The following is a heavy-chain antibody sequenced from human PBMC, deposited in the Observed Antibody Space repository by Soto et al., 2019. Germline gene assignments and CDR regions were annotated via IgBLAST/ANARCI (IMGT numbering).Heavy chain of an antibody. D-gene: IGHD3-10*01. V-gene: IGHV3-33*01. Sequence: QVQLVESGGGVVQPGRSLRLSCAASGFTFSSYGMHWVRQAPGKGLEWVAVIWYDGSNKYYADSVKGRFTISRDNSKNTLYLQMNSLRAEDTAVYYCARGGRNSDFDYWGQGTLVTVSP. CDR3: ARGGRNSDFDY. CDR1: GFTFSSYG. J-gene: IGHJ4*02. CDR2: IWYDGSNK.